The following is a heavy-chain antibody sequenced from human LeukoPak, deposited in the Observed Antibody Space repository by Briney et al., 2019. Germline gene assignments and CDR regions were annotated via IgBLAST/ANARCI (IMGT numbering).Heavy chain of an antibody. J-gene: IGHJ4*02. D-gene: IGHD1-20*01. CDR3: ARRQYNWKGFDY. CDR1: GYGFTSYW. CDR2: IYPGDSDT. V-gene: IGHV5-51*01. Sequence: KFGESLKISCKGSGYGFTSYWIGWVRQMPGKGLEWMGIIYPGDSDTRYSPSFQGQVTISADKSINTAYLQWSSLRASDTAMYYCARRQYNWKGFDYWGQGTLVTVSS.